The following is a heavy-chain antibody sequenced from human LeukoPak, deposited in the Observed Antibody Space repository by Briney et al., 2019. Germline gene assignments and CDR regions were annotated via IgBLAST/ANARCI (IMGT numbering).Heavy chain of an antibody. V-gene: IGHV3-23*01. Sequence: RGGTLRLSCAASGFTFSNYDMTWIRQAPGKGLEWVSVINYSGVSTNYADSVKGRFIISRDNSKNKLYLQVNSLRPEDTALYYCAKDIDYGGNPGPDHWGQGSLVTVSS. J-gene: IGHJ5*02. D-gene: IGHD4-23*01. CDR3: AKDIDYGGNPGPDH. CDR1: GFTFSNYD. CDR2: INYSGVST.